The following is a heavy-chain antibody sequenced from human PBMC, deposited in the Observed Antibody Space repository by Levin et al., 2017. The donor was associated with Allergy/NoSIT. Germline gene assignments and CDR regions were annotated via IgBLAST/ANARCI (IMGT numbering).Heavy chain of an antibody. CDR2: ISGSGDST. CDR1: GFTFRSSA. CDR3: ARKGAIAVAGQFDD. J-gene: IGHJ4*02. D-gene: IGHD6-19*01. V-gene: IGHV3-23*01. Sequence: GGSLRLSCLASGFTFRSSAMSWVRQAPGKGLEWVSTISGSGDSTYYADSVQGRFFISRDNSTNTLYMEINSLRAEDTAVYYCARKGAIAVAGQFDDWGQGILVTVSS.